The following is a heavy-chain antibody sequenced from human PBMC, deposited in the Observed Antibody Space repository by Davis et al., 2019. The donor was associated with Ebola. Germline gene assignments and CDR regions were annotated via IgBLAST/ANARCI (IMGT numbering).Heavy chain of an antibody. D-gene: IGHD2-2*01. CDR1: GFTFSSYA. CDR3: ARDLVVPAASRYYYYGMDV. CDR2: ISYDGSNK. Sequence: PGGSLRLSCAASGFTFSSYAMHWVRQAPGKGLEWVAVISYDGSNKYYADSVKGRFTISRDNSKNTLYLQMNSLRAEDTAVYYCARDLVVPAASRYYYYGMDVWGKGTTVTVSS. V-gene: IGHV3-30-3*01. J-gene: IGHJ6*04.